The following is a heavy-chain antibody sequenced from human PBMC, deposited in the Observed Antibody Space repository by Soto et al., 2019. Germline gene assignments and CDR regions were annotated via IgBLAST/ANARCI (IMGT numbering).Heavy chain of an antibody. Sequence: GGSLRLSCAASGFTFSSYAMHWVRQAPGKGLEWVAVISYDGSNKYYADSVKGRFTISRDNSKNTLYLQMNSLRAEDTAVYYCARAPDTVASFDYWGQGTPVTVSS. CDR1: GFTFSSYA. V-gene: IGHV3-30-3*01. CDR2: ISYDGSNK. D-gene: IGHD5-12*01. J-gene: IGHJ4*02. CDR3: ARAPDTVASFDY.